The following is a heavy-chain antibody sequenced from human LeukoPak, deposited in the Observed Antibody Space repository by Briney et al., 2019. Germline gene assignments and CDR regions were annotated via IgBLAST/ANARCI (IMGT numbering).Heavy chain of an antibody. CDR2: IYYSGST. Sequence: SETLSLTCTVSGGSISSSYWSWIRQPPGKGLEWIGYIYYSGSTNYNPSLKSRVTMSVDTSKEQFSRKLSSVTAADTAVYYCSRGGAGYHFDYWGQGTLVTVSS. D-gene: IGHD2-2*03. CDR3: SRGGAGYHFDY. J-gene: IGHJ4*02. V-gene: IGHV4-59*01. CDR1: GGSISSSY.